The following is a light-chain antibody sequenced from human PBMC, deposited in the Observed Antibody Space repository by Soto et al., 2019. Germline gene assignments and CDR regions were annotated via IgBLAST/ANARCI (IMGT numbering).Light chain of an antibody. Sequence: QAVLTQPASVSGSPGQSITISCTGTSSDVGGYNYVSWYQQHPGKDPKLMIYEVSSRPSGVSNRFSGSKSGNTASLTISGLLAEDEADYYCSSYTSTSTLYVFGSGTKLTVL. J-gene: IGLJ1*01. CDR3: SSYTSTSTLYV. V-gene: IGLV2-14*01. CDR1: SSDVGGYNY. CDR2: EVS.